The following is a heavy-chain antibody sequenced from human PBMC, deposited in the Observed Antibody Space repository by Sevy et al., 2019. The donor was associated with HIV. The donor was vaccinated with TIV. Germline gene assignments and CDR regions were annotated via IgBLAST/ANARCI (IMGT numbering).Heavy chain of an antibody. CDR3: ARAKCSGGSCYAWFDY. CDR2: INSDGSST. V-gene: IGHV3-74*01. CDR1: GFTFSSYW. D-gene: IGHD2-15*01. Sequence: VGSLRLSCAASGFTFSSYWMHWVRQAPGKGLVWVSRINSDGSSTSYADSVKGRFTISRDNAKNTLYLQMNSLRAEDTAVYYCARAKCSGGSCYAWFDYWGQGTLVTVSS. J-gene: IGHJ4*02.